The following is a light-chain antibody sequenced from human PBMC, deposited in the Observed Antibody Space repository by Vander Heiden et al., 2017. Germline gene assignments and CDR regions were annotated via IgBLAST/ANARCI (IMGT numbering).Light chain of an antibody. CDR1: QSVSSN. CDR2: GAS. CDR3: QQYNNWPPYT. J-gene: IGKJ2*01. V-gene: IGKV3-15*01. Sequence: EIVMTQSPATLSVSPGERATLSGRASQSVSSNLAWYQQKPGQAPRLLIYGASTRATGIPARFSGSGSGTEFTLTISSLQSEDSAVYYCQQYNNWPPYTFGQGTKLEIK.